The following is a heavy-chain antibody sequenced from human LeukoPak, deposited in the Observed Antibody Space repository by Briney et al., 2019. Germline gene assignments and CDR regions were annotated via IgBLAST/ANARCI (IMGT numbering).Heavy chain of an antibody. CDR1: GFTFSNAW. D-gene: IGHD1-26*01. Sequence: GGSLRLSCAASGFTFSNAWMNWVRQAPGKGLEWVSYISTSGNTIYYADSVKGRFTISRDNAKNSLYLQMNSLRAEDTAVYYCARVGNDALWEWGQGTLVTVSS. V-gene: IGHV3-48*04. J-gene: IGHJ4*02. CDR2: ISTSGNTI. CDR3: ARVGNDALWE.